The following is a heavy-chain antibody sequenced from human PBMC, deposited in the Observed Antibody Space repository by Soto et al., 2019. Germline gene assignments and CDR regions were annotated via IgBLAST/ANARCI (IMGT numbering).Heavy chain of an antibody. CDR1: GYTFTSYD. J-gene: IGHJ6*03. D-gene: IGHD2-8*02. CDR2: MNPNSGNT. CDR3: ARGLRVSLVHPQCYYYMDG. Sequence: ASVKVSCKASGYTFTSYDINWVRQATGQGLEWMGWMNPNSGNTGYAQKFQDRVTMTRNTSISTAYMELSSLRPEDTAVYYCARGLRVSLVHPQCYYYMDGWGKGSTGTVSS. V-gene: IGHV1-8*01.